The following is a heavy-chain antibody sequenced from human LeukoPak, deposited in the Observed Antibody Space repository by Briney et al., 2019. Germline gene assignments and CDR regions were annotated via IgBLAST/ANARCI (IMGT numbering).Heavy chain of an antibody. D-gene: IGHD3-10*01. CDR3: ARDLSTVVRGVPFDY. J-gene: IGHJ4*02. CDR1: GYTFTSYA. Sequence: GASVKVSCKASGYTFTSYAMHWVRQAPGQRLEWMGWINAGNGNTKYSQKFQGRVTITRDTSASTAYMELSSLRSEDTAVYCCARDLSTVVRGVPFDYWGQGTLVTVSS. CDR2: INAGNGNT. V-gene: IGHV1-3*01.